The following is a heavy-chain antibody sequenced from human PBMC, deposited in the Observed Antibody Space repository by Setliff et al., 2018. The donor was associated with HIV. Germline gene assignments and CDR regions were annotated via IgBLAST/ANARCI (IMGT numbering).Heavy chain of an antibody. D-gene: IGHD6-19*01. V-gene: IGHV4-38-2*01. CDR3: ARRPAGAVAGGYGMDV. CDR2: IYHSGST. J-gene: IGHJ6*02. CDR1: NYSISSAYY. Sequence: SETLSLTCAVSNYSISSAYYWGWIRHPPGKGLEWIGSIYHSGSTYYNPSLKSRVTISVDTSKDQFSLKLSSVTAADTAVYYCARRPAGAVAGGYGMDVWGQGTTVTVSS.